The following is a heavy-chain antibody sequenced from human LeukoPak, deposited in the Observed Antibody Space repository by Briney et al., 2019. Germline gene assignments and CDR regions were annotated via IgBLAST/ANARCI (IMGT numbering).Heavy chain of an antibody. D-gene: IGHD3-22*01. Sequence: SETLSLTCTVSGGSISSYYWSWIRQPPGKGLEWIGYIYYSGSTNYNPSLKSRVTISVDTSKNQFSLKLSSVTAADTAVYYCARGITYYYDSSGYNYFDYWGQGTLVTVSS. CDR1: GGSISSYY. J-gene: IGHJ4*02. V-gene: IGHV4-59*01. CDR2: IYYSGST. CDR3: ARGITYYYDSSGYNYFDY.